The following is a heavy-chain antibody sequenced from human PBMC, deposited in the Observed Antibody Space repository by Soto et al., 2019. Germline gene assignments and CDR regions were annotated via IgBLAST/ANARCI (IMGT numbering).Heavy chain of an antibody. J-gene: IGHJ4*02. CDR1: GGGNLRDYR. Sequence: QVQLVQSGAEVKKPGSSVQVSCKASGGGNLRDYRTTWVRQAPGQGLEWMGGIIPKLGSANYAQNFQGRVTITADESTSNVYMELRSLRSEDTAVYYWARGGGGYNLGAVYWGQGPPVTVSS. D-gene: IGHD5-12*01. CDR3: ARGGGGYNLGAVY. V-gene: IGHV1-69*01. CDR2: IIPKLGSA.